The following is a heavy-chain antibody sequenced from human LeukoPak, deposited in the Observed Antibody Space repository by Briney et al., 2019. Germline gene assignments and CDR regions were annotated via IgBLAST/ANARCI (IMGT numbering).Heavy chain of an antibody. CDR3: AKDLSDTGGNSILSPQNWFDP. V-gene: IGHV3-9*01. Sequence: GRSLRLSCAASGFTFDDYAMHWVRQAPGKGLEWVSGISWNSGSIGYADSVKGRFTISRDNAKNSLYLQMNSLRAEDTALYYCAKDLSDTGGNSILSPQNWFDPWGQGTLVTVSS. CDR2: ISWNSGSI. CDR1: GFTFDDYA. J-gene: IGHJ5*02. D-gene: IGHD4-23*01.